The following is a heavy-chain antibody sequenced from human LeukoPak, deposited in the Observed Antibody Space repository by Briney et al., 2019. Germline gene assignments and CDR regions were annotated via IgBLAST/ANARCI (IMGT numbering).Heavy chain of an antibody. Sequence: PSETLSLTCTVSGGSISSYYWSWIRQPPGKGLEWIGYIYYSGSTNYNPSLKSRVTVSVDTSKNQFSLKLSSVTAADTAVYYCARVDRMVRGVIITRNPNYYYYMDVWGKGTSVTVSS. CDR3: ARVDRMVRGVIITRNPNYYYYMDV. J-gene: IGHJ6*03. D-gene: IGHD3-10*01. V-gene: IGHV4-59*08. CDR2: IYYSGST. CDR1: GGSISSYY.